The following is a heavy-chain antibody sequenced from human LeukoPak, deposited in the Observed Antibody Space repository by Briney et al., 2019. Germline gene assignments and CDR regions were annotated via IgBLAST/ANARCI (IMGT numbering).Heavy chain of an antibody. CDR2: INPNSGDT. Sequence: RASVKVSCKASGYTFTAYYVHWVRQAPGQGLEWLGWINPNSGDTNYAQRFQGRVTMTRDTSISTAYMELSRLRSDDTAVYYCARVVGSSSWCSHWGQGTLVTVSS. D-gene: IGHD6-13*01. CDR1: GYTFTAYY. J-gene: IGHJ4*02. CDR3: ARVVGSSSWCSH. V-gene: IGHV1-2*02.